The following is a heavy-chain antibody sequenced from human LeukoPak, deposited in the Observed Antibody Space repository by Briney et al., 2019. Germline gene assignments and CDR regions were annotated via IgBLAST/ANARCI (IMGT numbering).Heavy chain of an antibody. V-gene: IGHV3-49*03. D-gene: IGHD3-10*01. CDR1: GFTFGDYA. CDR2: IRSKAYGGTT. Sequence: GGSLRLSCTASGFTFGDYAMSWFRQAPGKGLEWVGFIRSKAYGGTTEYAASVKGRFTISRDDSKSIAYLQMNSLKTEDTAVYYCTSVGTMVRGVIRYWGQGTLVTVSS. J-gene: IGHJ4*02. CDR3: TSVGTMVRGVIRY.